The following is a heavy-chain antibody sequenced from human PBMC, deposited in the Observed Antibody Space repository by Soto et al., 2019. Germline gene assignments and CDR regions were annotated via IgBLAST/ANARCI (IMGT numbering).Heavy chain of an antibody. Sequence: PGGSLRLSCAASGFTFSSYAMSWVRQAPGKGLEWVSAISGSGGSTYYADSVKGRFTISRDNSKNTLYLQMNSLRAEDTAVYYCASQVELLWFGDPGYWGQGTLVTVYS. J-gene: IGHJ4*02. CDR2: ISGSGGST. CDR1: GFTFSSYA. V-gene: IGHV3-23*01. CDR3: ASQVELLWFGDPGY. D-gene: IGHD3-10*01.